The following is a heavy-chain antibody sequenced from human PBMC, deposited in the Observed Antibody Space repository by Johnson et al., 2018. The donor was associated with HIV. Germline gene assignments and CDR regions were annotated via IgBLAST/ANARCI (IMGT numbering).Heavy chain of an antibody. V-gene: IGHV3-30*18. CDR1: GFILRNYG. Sequence: QVQLVESGGGVVQPGGSLRLSCAVSGFILRNYGIHWVRQAPGKGLEWVAHLSYDGSTKYYARSVRGRFTVSRDTSKNTVNLQMDSLRPDDTAVYYCAKDQERELLALWAFDTWGQGTMVTVSS. J-gene: IGHJ3*02. CDR2: LSYDGSTK. CDR3: AKDQERELLALWAFDT. D-gene: IGHD3-10*01.